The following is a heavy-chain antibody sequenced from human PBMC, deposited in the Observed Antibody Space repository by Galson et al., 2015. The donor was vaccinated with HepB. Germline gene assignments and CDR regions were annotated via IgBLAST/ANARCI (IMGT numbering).Heavy chain of an antibody. D-gene: IGHD1-14*01. V-gene: IGHV1-69*13. CDR1: GGTFSSYA. CDR3: ARFTAQTGWFDP. Sequence: SVKVSCKASGGTFSSYAISWVRQAPGQGLEWMGGIIPIFGIANYAQKFQGRVTITADESTSTAYMELSSLRSEDTAVYYCARFTAQTGWFDPWGQGTLVTVSS. J-gene: IGHJ5*02. CDR2: IIPIFGIA.